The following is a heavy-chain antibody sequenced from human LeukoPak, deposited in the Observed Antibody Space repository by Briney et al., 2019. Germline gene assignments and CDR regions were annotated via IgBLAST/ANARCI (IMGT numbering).Heavy chain of an antibody. D-gene: IGHD3-9*01. CDR2: INPSGGST. V-gene: IGHV1-46*01. J-gene: IGHJ1*01. Sequence: ASVKVSCKASGYTFTSYYMHWVRQAPGQGLEWMGIINPSGGSTSYAQKFQGRVTMTRDTSTSTVYMELSSLRSEDTAVYYCATLARYFDSLGYFQHWGQGTLVTVSS. CDR3: ATLARYFDSLGYFQH. CDR1: GYTFTSYY.